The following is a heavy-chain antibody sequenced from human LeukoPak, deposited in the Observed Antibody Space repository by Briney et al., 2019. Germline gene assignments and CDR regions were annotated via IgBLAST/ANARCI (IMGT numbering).Heavy chain of an antibody. J-gene: IGHJ3*02. Sequence: GGSLRLSCTASGFTFSNHAVNWVRQAPGKGLEWVSVISAGSTTTYYAGSVNGHFTISRDNSENTLYLQMNNLRVEDTAIYYCARDRSSISARTIDAFDIWGQGTMVTVSS. D-gene: IGHD6-6*01. CDR1: GFTFSNHA. V-gene: IGHV3-23*01. CDR3: ARDRSSISARTIDAFDI. CDR2: ISAGSTTT.